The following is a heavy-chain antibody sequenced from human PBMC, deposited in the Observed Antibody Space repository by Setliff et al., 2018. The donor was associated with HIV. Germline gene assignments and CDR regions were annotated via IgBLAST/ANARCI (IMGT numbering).Heavy chain of an antibody. J-gene: IGHJ4*02. D-gene: IGHD5-18*01. CDR3: AKSGEWLPYYFDY. V-gene: IGHV3-15*01. Sequence: PGGSLRLSCTAYGFTFNNTWMSWVRQAPGKGLEWVGRIKSKIDGGTRDYAAPVKGRFTISRDNSKNTLYLQMNSLRAEDTAVYYCAKSGEWLPYYFDYWGQGTLVTVSS. CDR1: GFTFNNTW. CDR2: IKSKIDGGTR.